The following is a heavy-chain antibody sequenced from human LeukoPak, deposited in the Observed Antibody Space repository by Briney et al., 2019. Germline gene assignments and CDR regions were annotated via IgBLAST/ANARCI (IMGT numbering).Heavy chain of an antibody. Sequence: GGSLRLSCAASGFTFSSYAMHWVRQAPGKGLEWVSAISGSGGSTYYADSVKGRFTISRDNSKNTLYLQMNSLRAEDTAVYYCARDLYGGNSEDSIAFDYWGQGTLVTVSS. V-gene: IGHV3-23*01. CDR1: GFTFSSYA. J-gene: IGHJ4*02. D-gene: IGHD4-23*01. CDR2: ISGSGGST. CDR3: ARDLYGGNSEDSIAFDY.